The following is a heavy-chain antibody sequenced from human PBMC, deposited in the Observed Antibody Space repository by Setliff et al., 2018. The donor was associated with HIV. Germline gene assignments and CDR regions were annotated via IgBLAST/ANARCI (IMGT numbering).Heavy chain of an antibody. D-gene: IGHD5-12*01. J-gene: IGHJ4*02. CDR2: INPNSGGT. CDR1: GYTFTDFY. CDR3: ARVESGSDY. Sequence: GASVKVSCKASGYTFTDFYIHWVRQATGQGLEWMGWINPNSGGTNYAQKLQGRVTMTRDTSISTAYLELSRLRSDDTAVYYCARVESGSDYWGQGTPVTVSS. V-gene: IGHV1-2*02.